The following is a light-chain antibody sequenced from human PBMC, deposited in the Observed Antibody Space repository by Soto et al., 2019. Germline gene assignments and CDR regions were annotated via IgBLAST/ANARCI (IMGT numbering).Light chain of an antibody. CDR3: QQYGRPPWT. CDR1: QSVSSN. CDR2: DAS. J-gene: IGKJ1*01. V-gene: IGKV3-20*01. Sequence: EIMVTQSQGTLSVSPGETATLSCGTSQSVSSNLAWYQQKPGQAPRLVIYDASSRATGIPDRFSGSGSGKDFTLTISRLEPEDFEVYYCQQYGRPPWTFGQGTKVDIK.